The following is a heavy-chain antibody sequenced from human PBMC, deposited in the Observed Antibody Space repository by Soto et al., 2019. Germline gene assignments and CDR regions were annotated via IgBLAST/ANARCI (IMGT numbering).Heavy chain of an antibody. CDR1: GYTFTSYD. V-gene: IGHV1-8*01. CDR3: ARSVEWLVSFDY. J-gene: IGHJ4*02. CDR2: MNPNSGNT. D-gene: IGHD6-19*01. Sequence: ASVKVSCKASGYTFTSYDINWVRQATGQGLEWMGWMNPNSGNTGYAQKFQGRVTMTRNTSISTAYMELSSLRSEDTAVYYCARSVEWLVSFDYWGQGTLVTVSS.